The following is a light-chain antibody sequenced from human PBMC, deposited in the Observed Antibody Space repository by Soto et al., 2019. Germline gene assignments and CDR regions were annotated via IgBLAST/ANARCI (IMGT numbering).Light chain of an antibody. V-gene: IGKV1-39*01. CDR2: AAS. CDR1: QSITSF. CDR3: QQYHSSPIT. Sequence: EIEMTQSPSTLSASPGERVTLTCRASQSITSFLNWYQQKPGKAPRILMYAASSLQSGVPSRFSGSGSGTDFSLTINSLQPEDFATYYCQQYHSSPITFGQGTRLEI. J-gene: IGKJ5*01.